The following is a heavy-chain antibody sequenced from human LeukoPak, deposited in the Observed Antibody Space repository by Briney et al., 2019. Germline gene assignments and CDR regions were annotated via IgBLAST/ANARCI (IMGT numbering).Heavy chain of an antibody. V-gene: IGHV4-39*07. J-gene: IGHJ6*03. CDR3: AREWSTTPPYFYYLDA. D-gene: IGHD2/OR15-2a*01. Sequence: PSETLSLTCSVSGVSISSSSLYWGWIRQTPGKGLEWIGTVYYTGATYYNPSLESRVTISVDTSKEQFYLRLSSLTAEDTAVYYCAREWSTTPPYFYYLDAWGKGTSVTVSS. CDR2: VYYTGAT. CDR1: GVSISSSSLY.